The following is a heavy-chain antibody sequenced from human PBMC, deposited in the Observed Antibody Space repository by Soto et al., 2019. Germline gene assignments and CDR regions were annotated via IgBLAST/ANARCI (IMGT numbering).Heavy chain of an antibody. D-gene: IGHD6-13*01. J-gene: IGHJ4*02. CDR3: ARAGIAAAGLDY. CDR1: GGSISSGGYS. Sequence: PSETLSLTCAVSGGSISSGGYSWSWIRQPPGKGLEWIGYIYHSGSTYYNPSLKSRVTISVDRPKNQFSLKLSSVTAADTAVYYCARAGIAAAGLDYWGQGTLVTVSS. CDR2: IYHSGST. V-gene: IGHV4-30-2*01.